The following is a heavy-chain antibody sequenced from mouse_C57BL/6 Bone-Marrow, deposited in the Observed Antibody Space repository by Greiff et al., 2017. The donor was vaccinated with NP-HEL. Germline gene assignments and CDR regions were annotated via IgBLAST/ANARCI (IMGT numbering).Heavy chain of an antibody. V-gene: IGHV14-4*01. CDR3: TAYYGIFFDY. Sequence: VQLQQSGAELVRPGASVKLSCTASGFNIKDDYMHWVKQRPEQGLEWIGWIDPENGDTEYASKFQGNATLTADTSSNTAYLQLSSLTSEDTAVYYCTAYYGIFFDYWGQGTTLTVSS. CDR2: IDPENGDT. J-gene: IGHJ2*01. CDR1: GFNIKDDY. D-gene: IGHD1-1*01.